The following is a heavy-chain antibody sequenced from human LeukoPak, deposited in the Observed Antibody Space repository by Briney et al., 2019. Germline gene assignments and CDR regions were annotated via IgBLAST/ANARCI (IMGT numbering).Heavy chain of an antibody. CDR2: INPNSGGT. V-gene: IGHV1-2*02. J-gene: IGHJ6*02. CDR1: GYTFTGYY. D-gene: IGHD6-19*01. CDR3: ARVGISQWLVQSYYGMDV. Sequence: ASVKVSCKASGYTFTGYYMHWVRQAPGQGLEWMGWINPNSGGTNYAQKFQGRVTMIRDTSISTAYMELSRLGSDDTAVYYCARVGISQWLVQSYYGMDVWGQGTTVTVSS.